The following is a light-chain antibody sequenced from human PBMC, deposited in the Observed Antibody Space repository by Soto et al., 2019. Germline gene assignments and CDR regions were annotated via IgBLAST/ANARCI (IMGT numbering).Light chain of an antibody. CDR2: GAS. Sequence: EIVLTQSPGTLSLSPGERATLSCRASQTISSNLAWYQQMPGQAPRLLIYGASSRATGIPARFTGSGFMTEFTLTISSLQSEDSAIYYCQQYANWPRTFGPGTKVDIK. CDR1: QTISSN. V-gene: IGKV3-15*01. J-gene: IGKJ1*01. CDR3: QQYANWPRT.